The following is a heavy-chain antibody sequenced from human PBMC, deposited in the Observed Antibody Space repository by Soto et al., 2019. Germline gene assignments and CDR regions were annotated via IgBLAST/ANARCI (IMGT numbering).Heavy chain of an antibody. V-gene: IGHV5-51*01. J-gene: IGHJ4*02. CDR2: IYPGDSDT. CDR3: ARHHSSSIDY. Sequence: RKWCRGAEDSITSYWIGRVRQMPGKGLEWMGIIYPGDSDTRYSPSFQGQVTISADKSISTAYLQWSSLKASDTAMYYCARHHSSSIDYWGQGTLVTAPQ. D-gene: IGHD6-6*01. CDR1: EDSITSYW.